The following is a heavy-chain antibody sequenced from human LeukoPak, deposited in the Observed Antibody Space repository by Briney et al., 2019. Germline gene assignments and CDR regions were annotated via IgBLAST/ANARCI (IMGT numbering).Heavy chain of an antibody. D-gene: IGHD3-3*01. CDR1: GFTFSTYF. V-gene: IGHV3-30-3*01. CDR3: ARERQDTILHSGAFDI. J-gene: IGHJ3*02. Sequence: PGGSLSLSCAASGFTFSTYFMHWVRQAPGKGLEWVADIASDGSHTFYVESVKGRFTIYRDNSKNTLYLQMNSLRAEDTAVYFCARERQDTILHSGAFDIWGQGTMVSVSS. CDR2: IASDGSHT.